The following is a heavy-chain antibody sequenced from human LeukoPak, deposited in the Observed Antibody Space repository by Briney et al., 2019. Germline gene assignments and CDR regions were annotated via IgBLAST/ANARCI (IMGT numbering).Heavy chain of an antibody. V-gene: IGHV4-31*03. CDR2: IYYSGST. D-gene: IGHD3-22*01. CDR1: GGSISSGGYY. CDR3: ARVGYYDSSGYYHASRFDY. Sequence: PSETLSLTCTVSGGSISSGGYYWSWIRQHPGKGLEWIGYIYYSGSTYYNPSLKSRVTISVDTSKNQFSLKLSSVTAADTAVYYCARVGYYDSSGYYHASRFDYWGQGTLVTVSS. J-gene: IGHJ4*02.